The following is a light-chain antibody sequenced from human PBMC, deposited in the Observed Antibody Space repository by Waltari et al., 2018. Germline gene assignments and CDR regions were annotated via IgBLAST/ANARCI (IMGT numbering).Light chain of an antibody. CDR1: SSNTGSNY. CDR2: RNN. J-gene: IGLJ3*02. V-gene: IGLV1-47*01. CDR3: AAWDDSLSGGV. Sequence: QSVLTQPPSASGTPGQRVTISCSGSSSNTGSNYVYWYQQLPGTAPKLLISRNNQRPSGVPDRFSGSKSGTSASLAISGLRSVDEADYYCAAWDDSLSGGVFGGGTKLTVL.